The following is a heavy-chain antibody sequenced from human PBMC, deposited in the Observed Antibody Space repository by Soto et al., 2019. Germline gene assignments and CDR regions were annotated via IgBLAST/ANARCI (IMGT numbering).Heavy chain of an antibody. CDR3: ARYFWSGQLPFYFDQ. J-gene: IGHJ4*02. CDR2: ISGYNGDT. V-gene: IGHV1-18*01. D-gene: IGHD3-3*01. CDR1: GYTFNSYG. Sequence: QVQLVQSGSEVKKPGASVKVSCKASGYTFNSYGISWVRQAPGQGLEWMGWISGYNGDTKYSEMVKGRVTMTTDTTTSTAYMELRSLISDDTAIYYCARYFWSGQLPFYFDQWGQGSLITVSS.